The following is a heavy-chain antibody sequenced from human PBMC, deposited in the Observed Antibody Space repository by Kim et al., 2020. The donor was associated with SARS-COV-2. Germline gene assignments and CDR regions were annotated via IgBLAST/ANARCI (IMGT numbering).Heavy chain of an antibody. CDR1: GFTFSNAW. V-gene: IGHV3-15*01. CDR3: TTDRSYDYVWGSYRYNGY. Sequence: GGSLRLSCAASGFTFSNAWMGWVRQAPGKGLEWVGRIKSKTDGGTTDYAAPVKGRFTISRDDSKNTLYLQMNSLKTEDTAVYYCTTDRSYDYVWGSYRYNGYWGQGTLVTVSS. CDR2: IKSKTDGGTT. D-gene: IGHD3-16*02. J-gene: IGHJ4*02.